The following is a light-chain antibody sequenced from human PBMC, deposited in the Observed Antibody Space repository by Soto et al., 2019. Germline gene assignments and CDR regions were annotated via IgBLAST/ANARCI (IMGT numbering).Light chain of an antibody. V-gene: IGKV1-39*01. CDR3: QQSYSTPRT. CDR1: RSISGS. J-gene: IGKJ1*01. Sequence: DIQMTQPPSSLSASERDRVTFTCGASRSISGSLNWYQQKPGKAPKLLFYAASSLQSGVQSRFSGSGSGTDFTLTISSLQPEDFATYYCQQSYSTPRTFGQGTKVEIK. CDR2: AAS.